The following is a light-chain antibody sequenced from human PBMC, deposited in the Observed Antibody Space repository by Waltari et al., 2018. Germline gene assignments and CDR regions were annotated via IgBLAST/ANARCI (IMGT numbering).Light chain of an antibody. V-gene: IGKV3-20*01. CDR2: DAS. J-gene: IGKJ1*01. CDR1: QSVGRS. Sequence: IVLTQSPVTLSLSPGERATLSCRASQSVGRSLAWYQKKPGQAPRLISYDASSRATDITDRLSGSGSGTDFSLTISRLETEDFAVYYCQKYVNLPATFGQGTTVEIK. CDR3: QKYVNLPAT.